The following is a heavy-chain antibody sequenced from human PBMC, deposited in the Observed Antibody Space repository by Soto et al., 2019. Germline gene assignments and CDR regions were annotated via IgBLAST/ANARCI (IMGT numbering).Heavy chain of an antibody. CDR3: ARAPYYYYMDV. Sequence: GGSLRLSCAASGFTFSSYSMNWVRQAPGKGLEWVSYISSSSSTIYYADSVKGRFTISRDNAKNSLYLQMNSLRAEDTAVYYCARAPYYYYMDVWGKGTTVTVSS. CDR1: GFTFSSYS. J-gene: IGHJ6*03. CDR2: ISSSSSTI. V-gene: IGHV3-48*01.